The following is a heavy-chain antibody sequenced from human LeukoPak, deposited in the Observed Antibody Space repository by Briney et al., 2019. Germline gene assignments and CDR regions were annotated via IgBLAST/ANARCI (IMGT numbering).Heavy chain of an antibody. Sequence: PGGSLRLSCAASGFTFNNYAMSWVRQAPGKGLDRVSAITGSGGDTYHADSVKGRFTISRDNSKNTLYLQMDSLRAEDTAVYYCAKGSSSSRPYYFDYWGQGTLVTVSS. J-gene: IGHJ4*02. CDR2: ITGSGGDT. D-gene: IGHD6-6*01. V-gene: IGHV3-23*01. CDR3: AKGSSSSRPYYFDY. CDR1: GFTFNNYA.